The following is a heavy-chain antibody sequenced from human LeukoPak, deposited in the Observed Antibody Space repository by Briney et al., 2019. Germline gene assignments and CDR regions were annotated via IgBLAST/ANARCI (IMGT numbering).Heavy chain of an antibody. Sequence: ASVKVSCKASGYTFTSYGISWLRQAPGQGLEWMGWISAYNGNTNYAQKLQGRVTMTTDTSTSTAYMELRSLRSDDTAVYYCARAPPYYDFWSGYYTSEYFQHWGQGTLVTVSS. CDR3: ARAPPYYDFWSGYYTSEYFQH. V-gene: IGHV1-18*01. CDR2: ISAYNGNT. CDR1: GYTFTSYG. D-gene: IGHD3-3*01. J-gene: IGHJ1*01.